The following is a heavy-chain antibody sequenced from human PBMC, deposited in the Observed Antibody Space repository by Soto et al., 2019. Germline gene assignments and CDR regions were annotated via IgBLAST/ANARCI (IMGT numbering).Heavy chain of an antibody. J-gene: IGHJ6*03. CDR1: GGSISSYY. CDR2: IYYSGST. Sequence: SETLSLTCTVSGGSISSYYWSWIRQPPGKGLEWIGYIYYSGSTNYNPSLKSRVTISVDTSKNQFSLKLSSVTAADTAVYYCARVPRRSWDYYYYYMDVWGKGTTVSV. V-gene: IGHV4-59*01. D-gene: IGHD3-10*01. CDR3: ARVPRRSWDYYYYYMDV.